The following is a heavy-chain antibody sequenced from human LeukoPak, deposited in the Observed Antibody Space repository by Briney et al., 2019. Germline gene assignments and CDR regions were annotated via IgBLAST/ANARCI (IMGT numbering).Heavy chain of an antibody. CDR1: GFTFSSYS. J-gene: IGHJ3*02. V-gene: IGHV3-21*01. CDR3: ARDRGGYYYDSSGPPGI. Sequence: PGGSLRLSCAASGFTFSSYSMNWVRQAPGEGLEWVSSISSSSSYIYYADSVKGRFTISRDNTKNSLYLQMNSLRAEDTAVYYCARDRGGYYYDSSGPPGIWGQGTMVTVSS. D-gene: IGHD3-22*01. CDR2: ISSSSSYI.